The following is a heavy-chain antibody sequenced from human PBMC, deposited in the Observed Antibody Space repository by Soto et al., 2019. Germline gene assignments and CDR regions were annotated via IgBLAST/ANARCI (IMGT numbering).Heavy chain of an antibody. CDR1: GDSMNSYF. D-gene: IGHD3-10*01. Sequence: SETLSLTCTVSGDSMNSYFWSWIRQPPGKGLEWIGYIFFRGSTNYNPSLLSRATISLDTSRNQFSLKLTSVTAADTAVYYCARGDYYGSGTFSPIVNWFDSWGQGILVTVSS. CDR3: ARGDYYGSGTFSPIVNWFDS. V-gene: IGHV4-59*01. CDR2: IFFRGST. J-gene: IGHJ5*01.